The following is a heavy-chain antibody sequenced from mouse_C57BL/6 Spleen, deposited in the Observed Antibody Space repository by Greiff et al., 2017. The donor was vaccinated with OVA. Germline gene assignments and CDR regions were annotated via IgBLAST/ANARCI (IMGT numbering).Heavy chain of an antibody. CDR3: TCGGGYYFDY. CDR2: IDPETGGT. CDR1: GYTFTDYE. V-gene: IGHV1-15*01. J-gene: IGHJ2*01. Sequence: QVQLQQSGAELVRPGASVTLSCKASGYTFTDYEMHWVKQTPVHGLEWIGAIDPETGGTAYNQKFKGKAILTADKSSSTAYMELRSLTSEDSAVYYCTCGGGYYFDYWGQGTTLTVSS.